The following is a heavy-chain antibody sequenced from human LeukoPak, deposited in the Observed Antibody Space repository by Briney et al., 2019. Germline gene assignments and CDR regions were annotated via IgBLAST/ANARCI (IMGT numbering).Heavy chain of an antibody. Sequence: GGSLRLSCAASGFTFSSYGRHWGRQAPGKGLEWVAFIRYVGSNKYYADSVKGRFTISRDNSKNTLYLQMNSLRAEDTAVYYCAKDLLGVYCTNGVCYQNYGGQGTLVTVSS. V-gene: IGHV3-30*02. J-gene: IGHJ4*02. D-gene: IGHD2-8*01. CDR3: AKDLLGVYCTNGVCYQNY. CDR1: GFTFSSYG. CDR2: IRYVGSNK.